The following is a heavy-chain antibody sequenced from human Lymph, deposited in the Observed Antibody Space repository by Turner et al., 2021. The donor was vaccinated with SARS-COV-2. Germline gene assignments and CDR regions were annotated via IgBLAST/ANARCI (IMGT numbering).Heavy chain of an antibody. J-gene: IGHJ4*02. V-gene: IGHV3-30*04. Sequence: QVQLVESGGGVVQPGRSLRLSCAPSGFTFSSYAMHWVRQAPGKGLEWVAFISYDGSDKYYADSVKGRFTFSRDNSKNTLYLQMNSLRAEDTAVYYCARDRDRSGWVDYWGQGTLVTVSS. CDR3: ARDRDRSGWVDY. CDR2: ISYDGSDK. D-gene: IGHD3-22*01. CDR1: GFTFSSYA.